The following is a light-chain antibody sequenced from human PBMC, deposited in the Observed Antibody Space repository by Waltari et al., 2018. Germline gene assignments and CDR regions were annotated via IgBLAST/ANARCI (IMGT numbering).Light chain of an antibody. J-gene: IGKJ2*01. CDR1: QSLTKKY. Sequence: VLTQSPGTLSLSPGERATLSCRASQSLTKKYLAWYKQKPGQAPRLLIYGAASRAAGIPDRFSGRGSGTDVTLTISRLEPEDFAVYYCQQYGSSVMYTFGQGTKLEIK. CDR2: GAA. V-gene: IGKV3-20*01. CDR3: QQYGSSVMYT.